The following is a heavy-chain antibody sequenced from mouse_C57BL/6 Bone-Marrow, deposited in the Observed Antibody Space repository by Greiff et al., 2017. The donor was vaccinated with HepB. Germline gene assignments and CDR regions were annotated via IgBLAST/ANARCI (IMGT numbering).Heavy chain of an antibody. CDR2: INPNSGST. CDR3: ATDYYGSMDY. D-gene: IGHD1-1*01. CDR1: GYTFTSYW. J-gene: IGHJ4*01. V-gene: IGHV1-64*01. Sequence: VQLQQPGAELVKPGASVKLSCKASGYTFTSYWMHWVKQRPGQGLEWIGMINPNSGSTNYNEKFKSKATLTVDKSSSTAYMQLSSLTSEDSAVYYCATDYYGSMDYWGQGTSVTVSA.